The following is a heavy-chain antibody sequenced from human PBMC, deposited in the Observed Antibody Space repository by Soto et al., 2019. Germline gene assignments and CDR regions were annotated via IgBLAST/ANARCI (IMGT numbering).Heavy chain of an antibody. CDR3: ARDPYHVLMVNAPNLYGMAV. V-gene: IGHV1-18*04. CDR2: ISTYNGNT. J-gene: IGHJ6*02. D-gene: IGHD2-8*01. Sequence: ASVKVSCKASGYTFTGYYMHWVRQAPGQGLEWMGRISTYNGNTNYPQSLQGRLTMTTDTSTTTAYMELRSLRSDGTAVYYCARDPYHVLMVNAPNLYGMAVWGQGTTVTVSS. CDR1: GYTFTGYY.